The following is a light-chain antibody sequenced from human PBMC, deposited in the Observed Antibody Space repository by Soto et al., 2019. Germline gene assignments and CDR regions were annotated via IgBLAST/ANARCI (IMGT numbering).Light chain of an antibody. V-gene: IGKV2-28*01. Sequence: DIVMTQSPLSLPATPGEPASISCRSSQSLLHSNGYNYLDWYLQKPGQSQQLLIYLGSNRASGAPDRLSGRGSGTDFTLTISSLEPEDFAVYYCQQRSNWTLTFGPGTNVDIX. CDR2: LGS. J-gene: IGKJ3*01. CDR3: QQRSNWTLT. CDR1: QSLLHSNGYNY.